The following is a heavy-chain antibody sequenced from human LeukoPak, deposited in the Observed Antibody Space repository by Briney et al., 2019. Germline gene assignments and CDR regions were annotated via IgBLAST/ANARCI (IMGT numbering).Heavy chain of an antibody. CDR2: IYTSGST. J-gene: IGHJ6*03. CDR1: GGSISSGSYY. Sequence: SETLSLTCTVSGGSISSGSYYWSWIRQPAGKGLEWIGRIYTSGSTNYNPSLKSRVTISVDTSKNQFSLELSSVTAADTAVYYCAREDLAYYYYYMDVWGKGTTVTVSS. D-gene: IGHD3-3*01. CDR3: AREDLAYYYYYMDV. V-gene: IGHV4-61*02.